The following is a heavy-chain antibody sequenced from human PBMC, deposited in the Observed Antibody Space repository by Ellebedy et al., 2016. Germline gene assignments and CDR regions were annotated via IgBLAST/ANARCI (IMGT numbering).Heavy chain of an antibody. CDR2: ISYDGSNK. D-gene: IGHD3-3*01. CDR3: ARDGYDFWSAYPLL. V-gene: IGHV3-30-3*01. Sequence: GESLKISXAASGFTFSSYAMHWARQAPGKGLEWVAVISYDGSNKYYADSVKGRFTISRDNSKNTLYLQMNSLRAEDTAVYYCARDGYDFWSAYPLLWGQGTLVTVSS. J-gene: IGHJ4*02. CDR1: GFTFSSYA.